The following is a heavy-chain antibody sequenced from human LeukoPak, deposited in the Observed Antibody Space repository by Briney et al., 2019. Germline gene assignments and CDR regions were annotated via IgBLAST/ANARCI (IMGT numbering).Heavy chain of an antibody. J-gene: IGHJ4*02. D-gene: IGHD3-22*01. Sequence: SETLSLTCTVSGGSISSYYWSWIRQPAGKGLEWIGRIYTSGSTNYNPSLKSRVTMSVDTSKNQFSLKLSSVTAADTAVYYCVSSPDYYDSSGYHPDWGQGTLVTVSS. CDR3: VSSPDYYDSSGYHPD. CDR1: GGSISSYY. CDR2: IYTSGST. V-gene: IGHV4-4*07.